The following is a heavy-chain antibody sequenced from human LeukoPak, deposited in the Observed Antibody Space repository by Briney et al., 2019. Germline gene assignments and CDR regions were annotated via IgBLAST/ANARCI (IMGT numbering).Heavy chain of an antibody. Sequence: PSETLSLTCTVSGGSISSGGYYWSWIRQPPGKGLEWIGYIYHSGSTYYNPSLKSRVTISVDRSKNQFSLKLSSVTAADTAVYYCARHVNDFWSGYSIDYWGQGTLVTVSS. J-gene: IGHJ4*02. D-gene: IGHD3-3*01. CDR1: GGSISSGGYY. CDR2: IYHSGST. CDR3: ARHVNDFWSGYSIDY. V-gene: IGHV4-30-2*01.